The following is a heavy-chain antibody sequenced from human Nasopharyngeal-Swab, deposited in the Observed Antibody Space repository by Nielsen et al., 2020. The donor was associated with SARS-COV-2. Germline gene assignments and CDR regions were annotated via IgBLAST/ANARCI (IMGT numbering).Heavy chain of an antibody. CDR2: IGAAGNK. D-gene: IGHD3-3*01. Sequence: GESLKISCAASGFTFSSSAISWVRQVPGMGLEWVSVIGAAGNKIYADSVKGRFTISRDNSKNMVYLQMDSLRAEDTAVYYCAKYFGSGAYEAFCDCWGYGALVTVSS. J-gene: IGHJ4*01. V-gene: IGHV3-23*01. CDR1: GFTFSSSA. CDR3: AKYFGSGAYEAFCDC.